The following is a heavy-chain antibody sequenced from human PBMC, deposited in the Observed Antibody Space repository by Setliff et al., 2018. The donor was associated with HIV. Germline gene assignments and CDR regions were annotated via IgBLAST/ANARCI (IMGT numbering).Heavy chain of an antibody. V-gene: IGHV7-4-1*02. J-gene: IGHJ4*02. CDR1: GYTFTSYY. CDR2: INMYTANP. Sequence: ASVKVSCKASGYTFTSYYIHWVRQAPGQGLEWMGWINMYTANPSYAQGFTGRFVFSLDTSVSTAYLQISSLEAEDTALYYCARDRYGASFDSWGQGTLVTVSS. CDR3: ARDRYGASFDS. D-gene: IGHD3-16*02.